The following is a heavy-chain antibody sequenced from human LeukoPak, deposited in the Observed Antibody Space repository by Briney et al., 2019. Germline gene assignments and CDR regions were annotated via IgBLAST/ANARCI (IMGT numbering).Heavy chain of an antibody. CDR2: IFYSGST. J-gene: IGHJ4*02. CDR1: SGSISTSNYY. V-gene: IGHV4-39*07. Sequence: PSETLSLTCTVSSGSISTSNYYWGWVRQPPGKALEWIGNIFYSGSTYYSPSLKSRVTISLDTSRNQFSLKLNSVTAADTAVYYCVRDYRYAGHESVYWGQGTLVTVSS. D-gene: IGHD5-12*01. CDR3: VRDYRYAGHESVY.